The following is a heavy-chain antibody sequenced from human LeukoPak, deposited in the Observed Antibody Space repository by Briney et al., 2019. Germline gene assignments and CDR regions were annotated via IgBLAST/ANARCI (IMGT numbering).Heavy chain of an antibody. Sequence: SETLSLTCAVSGDSISTNHWWSWVRQPPGKGLEWIGSIYYSGSTYYNPSLKSRVTISVDTSKNQFSLKLSSVTAADTAVYYCARHRGSTYSSRWYSSDGMYNWFDPWGQGTLVTVSS. V-gene: IGHV4-39*01. CDR2: IYYSGST. D-gene: IGHD6-13*01. CDR3: ARHRGSTYSSRWYSSDGMYNWFDP. J-gene: IGHJ5*02. CDR1: GDSISTNHW.